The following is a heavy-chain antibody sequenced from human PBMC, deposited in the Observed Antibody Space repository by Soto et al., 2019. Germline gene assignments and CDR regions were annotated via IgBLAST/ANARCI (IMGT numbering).Heavy chain of an antibody. V-gene: IGHV1-69*13. Sequence: GASVKVSCKASGGTFSSYAISWVRQAPGQGLEWMGGIIPIFGTANYAQKFQGRVTITADESTSTAYMELSSLRSEDTAVYYCATLTAYSSSPDYYYYGMDVWGQGTTVTVSS. CDR3: ATLTAYSSSPDYYYYGMDV. D-gene: IGHD6-6*01. CDR2: IIPIFGTA. CDR1: GGTFSSYA. J-gene: IGHJ6*02.